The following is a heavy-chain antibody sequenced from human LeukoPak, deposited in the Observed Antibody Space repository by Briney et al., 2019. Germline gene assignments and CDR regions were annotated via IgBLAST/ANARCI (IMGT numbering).Heavy chain of an antibody. CDR1: GFTVSSSY. D-gene: IGHD5-18*01. CDR2: IYTGGNT. V-gene: IGHV3-66*01. Sequence: GGSLRLSCAASGFTVSSSYMRWVRQAPGKGLEWVSVIYTGGNTYYADSVKGRFTTSRDNSKNTLYLQMNSLRVEDTAVYYCARGDGRGRSDGATWGPGTLVTVSS. CDR3: ARGDGRGRSDGAT. J-gene: IGHJ4*02.